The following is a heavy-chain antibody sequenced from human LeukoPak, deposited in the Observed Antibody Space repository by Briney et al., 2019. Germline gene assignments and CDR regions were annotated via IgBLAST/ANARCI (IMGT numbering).Heavy chain of an antibody. D-gene: IGHD3-10*01. CDR2: INPNSGGT. CDR1: GYTFSDYY. V-gene: IGHV1-2*02. Sequence: ASVKVSCKASGYTFSDYYMHWVRQAPGQGLQWMGWINPNSGGTKYAQTFQGRVTMTRDTSISTAYMELSRLRYDDTAVYYCTRVFEDYYYDSGSYYNARIYMDVWGKGTTVTVSS. CDR3: TRVFEDYYYDSGSYYNARIYMDV. J-gene: IGHJ6*03.